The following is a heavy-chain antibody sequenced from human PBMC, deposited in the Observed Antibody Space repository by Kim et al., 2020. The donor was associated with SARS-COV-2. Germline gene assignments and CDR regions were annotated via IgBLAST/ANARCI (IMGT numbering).Heavy chain of an antibody. CDR2: SYYSGST. D-gene: IGHD2-15*01. J-gene: IGHJ4*02. CDR3: ARRVVAGRELLTSNECDY. Sequence: SETLSLTCTVSGGSISSSSYYWGWIRQPPGKGLEWIGSSYYSGSTYYNPSLKSRVTISVDTSKNQFSLKLSSVTAADTAVYYCARRVVAGRELLTSNECDYWGQDHRVTVSS. V-gene: IGHV4-39*01. CDR1: GGSISSSSYY.